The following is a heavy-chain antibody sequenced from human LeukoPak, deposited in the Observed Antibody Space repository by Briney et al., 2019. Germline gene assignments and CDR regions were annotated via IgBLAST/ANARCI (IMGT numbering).Heavy chain of an antibody. J-gene: IGHJ4*02. CDR1: GGSFSGYY. CDR3: ARGSRARLRLDY. CDR2: INHSGST. V-gene: IGHV4-34*01. Sequence: SETLSLTCAVYGGSFSGYYWSWIRQPPGKGLEWIGEINHSGSTNYNPSLKSRVTISVDTSKNQFSLKLSSVTAADTAVYYCARGSRARLRLDYWGQGTLVTVSS. D-gene: IGHD4-17*01.